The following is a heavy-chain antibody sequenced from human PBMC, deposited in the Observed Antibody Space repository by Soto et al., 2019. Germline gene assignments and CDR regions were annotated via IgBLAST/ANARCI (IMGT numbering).Heavy chain of an antibody. CDR2: IKPDGSEK. Sequence: EGQLVKSGGGLVQPGGSLRLSCEASGLTFSSYWMTWVRQAPGKGLEWVADIKPDGSEKYYVDSVEGRFTISRDNAKNSIYLEMNSLRVEDTAVYYCARSITTLGVVTISDDNWFDPWGQGTPVTVSS. J-gene: IGHJ5*02. CDR3: ARSITTLGVVTISDDNWFDP. D-gene: IGHD3-3*01. V-gene: IGHV3-7*03. CDR1: GLTFSSYW.